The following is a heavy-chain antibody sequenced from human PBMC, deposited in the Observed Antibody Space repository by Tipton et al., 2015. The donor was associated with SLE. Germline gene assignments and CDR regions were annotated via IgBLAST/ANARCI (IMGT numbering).Heavy chain of an antibody. Sequence: QSGPEVKKPGASVKASCKASGYTFTSYGISWVRQAPGQGLEWMGWISAYNGNTNYAQKLQGRVTMTTDTSTSTAYMELRSLRSDDTAVYYCARSGHCTGGVCYTYYYYGMDVWGQGTTVTVSS. D-gene: IGHD2-8*02. CDR3: ARSGHCTGGVCYTYYYYGMDV. CDR1: GYTFTSYG. CDR2: ISAYNGNT. V-gene: IGHV1-18*01. J-gene: IGHJ6*02.